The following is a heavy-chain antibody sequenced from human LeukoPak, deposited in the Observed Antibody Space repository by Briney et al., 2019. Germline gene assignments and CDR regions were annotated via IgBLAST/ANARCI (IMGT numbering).Heavy chain of an antibody. J-gene: IGHJ6*04. CDR3: AELGITMIGGV. CDR2: INWDGGST. D-gene: IGHD3-10*02. V-gene: IGHV3-43*01. Sequence: ETGGSLRLSCAASGFSFDDYTMHWVRQAPGKGLEWVSLINWDGGSTYYADSVKGRFTISRDNAKNSLYLQMNSLRAEDTAVYYCAELGITMIGGVWGKGTTVTISS. CDR1: GFSFDDYT.